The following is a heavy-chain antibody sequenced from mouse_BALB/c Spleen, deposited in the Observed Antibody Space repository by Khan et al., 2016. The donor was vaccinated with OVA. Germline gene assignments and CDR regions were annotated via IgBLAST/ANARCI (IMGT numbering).Heavy chain of an antibody. Sequence: VQLQQSGPELVKPGASVKMSCKASGYTFTSYVMHWVKQKPGLGLEWIGYIYPFNDDTKYNEKFKGKATLTSDKSSSTAYMELSSLTSEDSAVYYCAPVGNYYVSFAYWGQGNLVTVSA. D-gene: IGHD1-1*01. CDR1: GYTFTSYV. CDR3: APVGNYYVSFAY. CDR2: IYPFNDDT. V-gene: IGHV1S136*01. J-gene: IGHJ3*01.